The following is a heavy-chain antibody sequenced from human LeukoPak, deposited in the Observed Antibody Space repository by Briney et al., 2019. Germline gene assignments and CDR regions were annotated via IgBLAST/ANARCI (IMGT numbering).Heavy chain of an antibody. V-gene: IGHV3-23*01. D-gene: IGHD2-2*01. CDR3: AALRDMPFLK. Sequence: GGSLSLSCAASGFTFSTYAMSWVRQAPGKGLEGVSTINNSWRNTFYADPVKCRFTISRHNSKNTLSMQMHSLRAADTAVYYCAALRDMPFLKWGQGTLVTVSS. CDR2: INNSWRNT. CDR1: GFTFSTYA. J-gene: IGHJ4*02.